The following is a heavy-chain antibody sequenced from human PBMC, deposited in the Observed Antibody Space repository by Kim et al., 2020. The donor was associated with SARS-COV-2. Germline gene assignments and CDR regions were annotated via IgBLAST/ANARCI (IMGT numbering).Heavy chain of an antibody. J-gene: IGHJ6*02. Sequence: RSRVTISVDTSKNQFSLKLSSVTAADTAVYYCARVSQLWYPYYYYYGMDVWGQGTTVTVSS. D-gene: IGHD5-18*01. V-gene: IGHV4-59*01. CDR3: ARVSQLWYPYYYYYGMDV.